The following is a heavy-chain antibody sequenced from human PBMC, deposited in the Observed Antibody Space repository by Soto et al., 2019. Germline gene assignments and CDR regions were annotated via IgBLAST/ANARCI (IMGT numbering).Heavy chain of an antibody. CDR3: ALNYYGLDV. CDR1: GFRFNDFY. V-gene: IGHV3-72*01. CDR2: SRSELSSYTT. J-gene: IGHJ6*02. Sequence: GSLRLSCAASGFRFNDFYMDWVRQAPGKGLEWVGRSRSELSSYTTQYAASVEGRFTISRHVSQNSLFLQMNSLKIEDTATYYCALNYYGLDVLGQGTTVTVSS.